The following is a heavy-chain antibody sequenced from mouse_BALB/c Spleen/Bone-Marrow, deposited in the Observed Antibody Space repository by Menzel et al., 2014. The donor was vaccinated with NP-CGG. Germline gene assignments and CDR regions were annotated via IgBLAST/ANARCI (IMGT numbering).Heavy chain of an antibody. Sequence: EVKLVESGGGLVQPGGSLRLSCATSGFTFSDFYMEWVRQPPGKRLEWIAASRNKANDYTTEYSASVKGRFIVSRDTSQSILYLQMNALRAEDTAIYYCARDRYDEGDWYFDVWGAGTTVTVPS. CDR2: SRNKANDYTT. CDR3: ARDRYDEGDWYFDV. V-gene: IGHV7-1*02. J-gene: IGHJ1*01. CDR1: GFTFSDFY. D-gene: IGHD2-14*01.